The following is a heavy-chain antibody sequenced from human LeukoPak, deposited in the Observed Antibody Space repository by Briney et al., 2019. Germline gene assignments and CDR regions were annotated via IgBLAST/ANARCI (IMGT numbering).Heavy chain of an antibody. Sequence: IGELNHSGSTNYNPSLKSRVTISVDTSKNQFPLKLSSVTAADTAVYYCARLKRPMIGWYFDLWGRGTLVTVSS. V-gene: IGHV4-34*01. CDR2: LNHSGST. D-gene: IGHD2-21*01. CDR3: ARLKRPMIGWYFDL. J-gene: IGHJ2*01.